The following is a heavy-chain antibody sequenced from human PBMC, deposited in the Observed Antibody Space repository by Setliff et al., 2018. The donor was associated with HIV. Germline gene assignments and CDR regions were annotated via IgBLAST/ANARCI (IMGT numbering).Heavy chain of an antibody. CDR2: IIPILGIA. J-gene: IGHJ2*01. V-gene: IGHV1-69*10. CDR3: ARGSSGYYPNWYFDL. Sequence: ASVKVSCKASGGTFTSYVISWVRQAPGQGLEWMGGIIPILGIASYSQKFQGRVTITADKSTSTAYMDLSSLRSEDTAVYYCARGSSGYYPNWYFDLWGRGTLVTVSS. CDR1: GGTFTSYV. D-gene: IGHD3-22*01.